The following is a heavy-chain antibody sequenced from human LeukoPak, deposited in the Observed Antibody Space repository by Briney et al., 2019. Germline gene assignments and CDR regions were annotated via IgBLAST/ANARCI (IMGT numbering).Heavy chain of an antibody. CDR1: GFTFSSYD. D-gene: IGHD6-19*01. CDR2: ISYDGSNK. V-gene: IGHV3-30*03. J-gene: IGHJ4*02. CDR3: ARLIAVAVGVDY. Sequence: PGGSLRLSCAASGFTFSSYDMHWVRQAPGKGLEWVSVISYDGSNKYYADSVKGRFTISRDNSKNTLYLQMNSLRAENTAVYYCARLIAVAVGVDYWGQGTLVTVSS.